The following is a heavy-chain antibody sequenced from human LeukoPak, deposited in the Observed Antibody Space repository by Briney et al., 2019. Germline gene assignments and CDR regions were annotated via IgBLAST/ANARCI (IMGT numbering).Heavy chain of an antibody. CDR3: ARNTIFGAVIKTNYFDY. Sequence: SETLSLTCTVSGGSISSSSYYWGWIRQPPGKGLEWIGSIYYSGSTYYSPSLKSRVTISVDTSKNQFSLKLSSVTAADTAVYYCARNTIFGAVIKTNYFDYWGQGTLVTVSS. CDR2: IYYSGST. D-gene: IGHD3-3*01. J-gene: IGHJ4*02. V-gene: IGHV4-39*01. CDR1: GGSISSSSYY.